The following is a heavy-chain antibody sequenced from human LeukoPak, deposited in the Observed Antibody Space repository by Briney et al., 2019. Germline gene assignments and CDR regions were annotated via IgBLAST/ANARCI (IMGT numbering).Heavy chain of an antibody. D-gene: IGHD1-26*01. CDR3: AREEWEPRLVDY. J-gene: IGHJ4*02. V-gene: IGHV4-34*01. CDR2: INHSGST. Sequence: SETLSLTCAVYGGSFSGYYWSWIRPPPGKGLKWIGEINHSGSTNYNPSLKSRVIISVDTSKNQFSLKLSSVTAADTAVYYCAREEWEPRLVDYWGQGTLVTVSS. CDR1: GGSFSGYY.